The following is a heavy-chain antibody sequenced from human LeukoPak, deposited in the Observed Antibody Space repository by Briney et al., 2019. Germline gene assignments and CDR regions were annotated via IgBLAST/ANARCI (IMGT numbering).Heavy chain of an antibody. CDR1: GFTFSSYW. CDR3: AKGIGVVVIADYWYFDL. V-gene: IGHV3-74*01. Sequence: PGGSLRLSCAASGFTFSSYWMHWVRQAPGKGLVWVSRINSDGSSTSYADSVKGRFTISRDNSKNTLYLQMNSLRAEDTAVYYCAKGIGVVVIADYWYFDLWGRGTLVTVSS. J-gene: IGHJ2*01. CDR2: INSDGSST. D-gene: IGHD2-21*01.